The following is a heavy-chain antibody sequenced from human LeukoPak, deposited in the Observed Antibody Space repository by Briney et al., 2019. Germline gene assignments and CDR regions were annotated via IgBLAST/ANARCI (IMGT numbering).Heavy chain of an antibody. Sequence: GASVKVSCKASGYTFTSYGISWVRQAPGQGLEWMGWISAYNGNTNYAQKLQGRVTMTTDTSTSTAYMELRSLRSDDTAVYYCARDKSYSSSWSSGDYWGQGTLVTVSS. CDR2: ISAYNGNT. CDR1: GYTFTSYG. CDR3: ARDKSYSSSWSSGDY. D-gene: IGHD6-13*01. V-gene: IGHV1-18*01. J-gene: IGHJ4*02.